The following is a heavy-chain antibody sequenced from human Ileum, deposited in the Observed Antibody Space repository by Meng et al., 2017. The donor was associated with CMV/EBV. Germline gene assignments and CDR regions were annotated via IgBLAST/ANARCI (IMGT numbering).Heavy chain of an antibody. Sequence: FSSFAMNWVRQAPGKGLEWVSGISGGGASTYYADSVKGRFTISRDNSKNMLYLQMNSLRAEDTAVYYCAKPSRLSGARYLEWLPDDYWGQGTLVTVSS. V-gene: IGHV3-23*01. J-gene: IGHJ4*02. D-gene: IGHD3-3*01. CDR2: ISGGGAST. CDR3: AKPSRLSGARYLEWLPDDY. CDR1: FSSFA.